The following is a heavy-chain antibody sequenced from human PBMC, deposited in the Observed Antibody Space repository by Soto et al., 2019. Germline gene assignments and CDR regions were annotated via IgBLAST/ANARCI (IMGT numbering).Heavy chain of an antibody. J-gene: IGHJ3*01. CDR2: VSYSGRT. Sequence: SLTCTVSGGSIPNYYWNWIRQPPGKGLEWIGYVSYSGRTNYNPSLKSRVNMLVDKSKNRFSLNLTSVTAADTAVYYCARLHYTVVTDIVVWCQGTMVTVSS. CDR1: GGSIPNYY. D-gene: IGHD2-21*02. V-gene: IGHV4-59*03. CDR3: ARLHYTVVTDIVV.